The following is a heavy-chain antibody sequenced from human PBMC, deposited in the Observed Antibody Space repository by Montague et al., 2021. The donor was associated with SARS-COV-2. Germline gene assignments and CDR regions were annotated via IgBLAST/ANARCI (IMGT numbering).Heavy chain of an antibody. CDR2: IYYSGST. CDR1: GGSISSYY. D-gene: IGHD3-22*01. CDR3: AAGDSSGCFEWFDP. V-gene: IGHV4-59*01. Sequence: SETLSLTCTVSGGSISSYYWSWIRQPPGKGLEWIGYIYYSGSTNYNPSLKSRVTISVDTSKNQFSLKLSSVTAADTAVYYCAAGDSSGCFEWFDPWGQGTLVTVSS. J-gene: IGHJ5*02.